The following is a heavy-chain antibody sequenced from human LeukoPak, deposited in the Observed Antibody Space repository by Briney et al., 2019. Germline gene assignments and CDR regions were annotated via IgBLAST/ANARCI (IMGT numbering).Heavy chain of an antibody. CDR2: IYHGGST. J-gene: IGHJ4*02. D-gene: IGHD6-6*01. Sequence: PSETLSLTCAVSGYSISGGYYWGWSRPPPGKGLEWIGSIYHGGSTYYDPSLKRRVTISVDTSKNQFSLKLSSVTAADTAVYYCASRDLSSPFDYWGQGTLVTVSS. CDR1: GYSISGGYY. CDR3: ASRDLSSPFDY. V-gene: IGHV4-38-2*01.